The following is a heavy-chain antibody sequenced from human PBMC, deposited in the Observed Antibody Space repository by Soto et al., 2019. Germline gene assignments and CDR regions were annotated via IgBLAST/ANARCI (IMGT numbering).Heavy chain of an antibody. D-gene: IGHD2-15*01. CDR2: TYYRSKWYN. V-gene: IGHV6-1*01. CDR1: GDSVCSNNVA. Sequence: RSQTLSRTGGICGDSVCSNNVAWNWIRQSPSRGLEWLGRTYYRSKWYNESAASVKSRITINPDTSKNQLSLQLNSVTPEDTAVYYCAKAGLYCSGGTCFSLDYWGQGTRVTVYS. J-gene: IGHJ4*02. CDR3: AKAGLYCSGGTCFSLDY.